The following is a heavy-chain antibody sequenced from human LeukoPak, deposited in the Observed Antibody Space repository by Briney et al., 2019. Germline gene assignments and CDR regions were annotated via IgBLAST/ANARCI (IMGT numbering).Heavy chain of an antibody. CDR2: IWYDGSNK. V-gene: IGHV3-33*08. CDR3: ARRAIAAAGGYFDY. CDR1: GFTFSSYG. J-gene: IGHJ4*02. D-gene: IGHD6-13*01. Sequence: PGGSLRLSCAASGFTFSSYGMHWVRQAPGKGLEWVAVIWYDGSNKYYADSVKGRFTISRDNSKNTLYLQMNSLRAEDTAVYYCARRAIAAAGGYFDYWGQGTLVTVSS.